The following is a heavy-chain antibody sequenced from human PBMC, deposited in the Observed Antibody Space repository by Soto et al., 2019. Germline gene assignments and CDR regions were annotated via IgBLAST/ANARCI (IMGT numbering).Heavy chain of an antibody. CDR2: ISWNSGSI. Sequence: EVQLVESGGGLVQPGRSLRLSCAASGFTFDDYAMHWVRQAPGKGLEWVAGISWNSGSIDYADSVKGRFTISRDNAKNSLYLQMKSLRVEDTALYYGAKVGGGSASYWYFDLWGRGTLVTVSS. CDR1: GFTFDDYA. D-gene: IGHD3-16*01. CDR3: AKVGGGSASYWYFDL. J-gene: IGHJ2*01. V-gene: IGHV3-9*01.